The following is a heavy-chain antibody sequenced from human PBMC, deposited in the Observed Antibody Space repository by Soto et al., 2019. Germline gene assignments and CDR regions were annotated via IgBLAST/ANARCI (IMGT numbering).Heavy chain of an antibody. J-gene: IGHJ6*02. Sequence: QVQVKESGPGLVNPSETLSLTCTVSGGSMSPYYWSWIRQPPGKGLEWIANIYYHGNTNYNPSFVSRVTISIDTSKNQFSLKLNSMPAAYTAVYYCARHYKKPGDFDYYFGMDVWGQGTTVTVSS. CDR3: ARHYKKPGDFDYYFGMDV. D-gene: IGHD3-3*01. CDR1: GGSMSPYY. V-gene: IGHV4-59*08. CDR2: IYYHGNT.